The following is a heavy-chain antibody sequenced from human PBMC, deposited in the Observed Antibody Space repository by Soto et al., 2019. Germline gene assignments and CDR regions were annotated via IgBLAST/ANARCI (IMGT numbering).Heavy chain of an antibody. J-gene: IGHJ4*02. CDR3: AREYLEMTHDY. Sequence: ASVKVSCKAPGYTFTSYAMHWVRQAPGQRLEWMGWINAGNGNTKYSQKFQGRVTITRDTSASTAYMELSSLRSEDTAVYYCAREYLEMTHDYWGQGTLVTVSS. D-gene: IGHD2-2*01. V-gene: IGHV1-3*01. CDR2: INAGNGNT. CDR1: GYTFTSYA.